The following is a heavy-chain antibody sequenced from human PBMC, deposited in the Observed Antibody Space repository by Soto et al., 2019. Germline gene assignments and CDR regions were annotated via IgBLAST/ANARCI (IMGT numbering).Heavy chain of an antibody. J-gene: IGHJ4*02. Sequence: TLSVTCTVSCDSISSGGYYWSWIRQHPGKGLEWIGYFYYSGTTYYNPSLESRVTISADTSENQLSLKVNSVTVADTAVYYCASTYYTGSSGPFDYWGQGTLVTVSS. V-gene: IGHV4-31*03. D-gene: IGHD3-22*01. CDR2: FYYSGTT. CDR3: ASTYYTGSSGPFDY. CDR1: CDSISSGGYY.